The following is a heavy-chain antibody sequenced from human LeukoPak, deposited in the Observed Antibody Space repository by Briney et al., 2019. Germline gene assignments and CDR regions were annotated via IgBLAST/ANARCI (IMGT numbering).Heavy chain of an antibody. V-gene: IGHV1-69*01. Sequence: SVKVSCKASGGTFSSYAISWVRQAPGQGLEWMGGIIPMFGSAKYIQKFQGRVAITADESTSTVYMEVSSLRSEDTAVYYCANSNGVGYWGQGTLVIVSS. D-gene: IGHD1-26*01. J-gene: IGHJ4*02. CDR3: ANSNGVGY. CDR1: GGTFSSYA. CDR2: IIPMFGSA.